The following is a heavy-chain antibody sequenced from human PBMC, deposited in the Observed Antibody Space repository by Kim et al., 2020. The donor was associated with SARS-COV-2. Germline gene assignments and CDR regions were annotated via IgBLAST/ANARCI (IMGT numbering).Heavy chain of an antibody. CDR3: ARDVGTAMAYYYGMDV. D-gene: IGHD5-18*01. J-gene: IGHJ6*02. Sequence: SVKGRFTISRDNSKNTLYLQMNSLRAEDTAVYYCARDVGTAMAYYYGMDVWGQGTTVTVSS. V-gene: IGHV3-30*07.